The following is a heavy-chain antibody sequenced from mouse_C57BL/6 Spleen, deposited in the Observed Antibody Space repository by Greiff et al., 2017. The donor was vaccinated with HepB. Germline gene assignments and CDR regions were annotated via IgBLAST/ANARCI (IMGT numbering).Heavy chain of an antibody. CDR3: ARRVTTVVATEWYFDV. D-gene: IGHD1-1*01. V-gene: IGHV5-17*01. CDR2: ISSGSSTI. J-gene: IGHJ1*03. CDR1: GFTFSDYG. Sequence: EVQVVDSGGGLVKPGGSLKLSCAASGFTFSDYGMHWVRQAPEKGLEWVAYISSGSSTIYYADTVKGRFTISRDNAKNTLFLQMTSLRSEDTAMYYCARRVTTVVATEWYFDVWGTGTTVTVSS.